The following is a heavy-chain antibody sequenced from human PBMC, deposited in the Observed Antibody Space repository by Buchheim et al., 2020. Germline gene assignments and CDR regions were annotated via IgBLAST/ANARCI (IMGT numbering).Heavy chain of an antibody. CDR3: ARKRGGTSSDWYFDF. J-gene: IGHJ2*01. Sequence: QVQLVQSGSELKEPGASVRVSCKASGCTLRNYAMNWVRQAPGQGLEWMGWINTDTGNPTYAQGFTGRFVFSLDTSVSTPYLQISSLKAEDTAFYYCARKRGGTSSDWYFDFWGRGTL. V-gene: IGHV7-4-1*02. D-gene: IGHD6-6*01. CDR2: INTDTGNP. CDR1: GCTLRNYA.